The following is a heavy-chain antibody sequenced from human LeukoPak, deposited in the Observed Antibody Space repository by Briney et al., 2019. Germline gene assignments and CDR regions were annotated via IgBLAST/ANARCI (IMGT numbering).Heavy chain of an antibody. CDR1: GFTFSSYG. Sequence: PGGSQRLSCAASGFTFSSYGMHWVRQAPGKGLEWVAFIRYDGSDKYYADSVKGRLTISRDNSKNTLYLQMTSLRGDDTAVYYCAKEKNSYSSSSGQGYWGQGTLVTVSS. D-gene: IGHD6-6*01. CDR3: AKEKNSYSSSSGQGY. CDR2: IRYDGSDK. J-gene: IGHJ4*02. V-gene: IGHV3-30*02.